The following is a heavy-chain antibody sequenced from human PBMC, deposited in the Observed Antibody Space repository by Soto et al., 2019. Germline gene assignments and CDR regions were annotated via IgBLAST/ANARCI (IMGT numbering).Heavy chain of an antibody. V-gene: IGHV5-10-1*01. CDR1: GYSFTNYW. CDR3: ARHIAHYDPRHY. CDR2: IDPSDSST. J-gene: IGHJ4*02. Sequence: PGESLKISCKGSGYSFTNYWISWVRQMPGKGLEWMGRIDPSDSSTSYSPSFQGHVTISADKSISTAYLQWSSLKASDTAMYYCARHIAHYDPRHYWGQGTLVTVSS. D-gene: IGHD4-17*01.